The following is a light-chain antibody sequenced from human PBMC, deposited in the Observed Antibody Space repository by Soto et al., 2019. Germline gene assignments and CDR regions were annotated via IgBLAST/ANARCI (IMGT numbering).Light chain of an antibody. Sequence: DVVMTQSPLSLSVTLGQPAAISCRSSQSLVYSDGNSYLNWFQQRPGQSPRRLIYEVSNRDSGVPDRFSGSGSGTDFTLEISRVEAEDVGVDYCMQKRHWPPYTFGQGTKLEIK. CDR3: MQKRHWPPYT. V-gene: IGKV2-30*01. CDR2: EVS. J-gene: IGKJ2*01. CDR1: QSLVYSDGNSY.